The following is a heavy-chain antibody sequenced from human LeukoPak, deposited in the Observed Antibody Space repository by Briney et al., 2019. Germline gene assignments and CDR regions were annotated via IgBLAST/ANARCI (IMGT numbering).Heavy chain of an antibody. V-gene: IGHV1-2*02. J-gene: IGHJ5*02. CDR3: ARKKVALRIWFHP. D-gene: IGHD2-15*01. CDR1: GYTFTGYY. CDR2: INPNSGGT. Sequence: ASVKLSCKASGYTFTGYYMHWVRQAPGQGLEWMGWINPNSGGTNYAQNFQGRVTMTRDTAISTAYMELSRLRSDDTAVDYCARKKVALRIWFHPWGQGPLLTVP.